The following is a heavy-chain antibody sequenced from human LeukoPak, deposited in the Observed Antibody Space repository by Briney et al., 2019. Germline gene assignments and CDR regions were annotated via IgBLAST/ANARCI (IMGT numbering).Heavy chain of an antibody. CDR2: IYPGDSDT. Sequence: KNGESLKISCKGSGYSFNTYWIGWVRQMPGKGLEWMGIIYPGDSDTKYSPSFQGQVTISADKSISTAYLQWSSLKASDTAMYYCARTIAVAGDFDYWGQGTLVTVSS. D-gene: IGHD6-19*01. CDR3: ARTIAVAGDFDY. CDR1: GYSFNTYW. J-gene: IGHJ4*02. V-gene: IGHV5-51*01.